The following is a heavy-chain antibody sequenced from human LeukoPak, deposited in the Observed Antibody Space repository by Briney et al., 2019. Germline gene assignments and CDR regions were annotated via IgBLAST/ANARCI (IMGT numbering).Heavy chain of an antibody. Sequence: ASVKVSCKASGYTFTSYDINWVRQATGQGLKWMGWMNPNSGNTGYAQKFQGRVTMTRNTSISTAYMELSSLRSEDTAVYYCARGRGTCSSTSCRDYYYYYYMDVWGKGTTVTVSS. CDR3: ARGRGTCSSTSCRDYYYYYYMDV. V-gene: IGHV1-8*01. CDR2: MNPNSGNT. CDR1: GYTFTSYD. J-gene: IGHJ6*03. D-gene: IGHD2-2*01.